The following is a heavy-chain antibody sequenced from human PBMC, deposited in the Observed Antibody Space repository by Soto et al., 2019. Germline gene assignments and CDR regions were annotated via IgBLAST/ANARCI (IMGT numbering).Heavy chain of an antibody. CDR1: GFTFSDYY. Sequence: QVQLVESGGGLVKPGGSLRLSCAASGFTFSDYYMSWIRQAPGKGLEWVSYISSSGSTIYYADSVKGRFTISRDNAKNSRYLQMNSLRAEDTAVYYCARFQRRITMVRGVKGGASYYYYGMDVWGQGTTVTASS. V-gene: IGHV3-11*01. CDR2: ISSSGSTI. D-gene: IGHD3-10*01. J-gene: IGHJ6*02. CDR3: ARFQRRITMVRGVKGGASYYYYGMDV.